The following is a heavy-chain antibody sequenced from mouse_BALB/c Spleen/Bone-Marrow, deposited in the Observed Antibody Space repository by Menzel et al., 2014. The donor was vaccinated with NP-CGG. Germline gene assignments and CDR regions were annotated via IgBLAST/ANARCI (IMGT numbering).Heavy chain of an antibody. CDR3: TRSNYGYWFFDV. CDR2: INPSNGGT. J-gene: IGHJ1*01. CDR1: GYTFTSYY. Sequence: QVQLQQSGAELVKPGASVKLSCKASGYTFTSYYMYWVKQRPGQGLEWIGEINPSNGGTNFNEKFKSKATLTVDKSSNTAYVQLSSLTSEDSAVYHRTRSNYGYWFFDVWGAGTTVTVSS. D-gene: IGHD1-1*01. V-gene: IGHV1S81*02.